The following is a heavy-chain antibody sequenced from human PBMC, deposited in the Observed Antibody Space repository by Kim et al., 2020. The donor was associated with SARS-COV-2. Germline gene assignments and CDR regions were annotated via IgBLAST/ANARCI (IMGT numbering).Heavy chain of an antibody. Sequence: SETLSLTCTVSGGSISSYYWSWVRQPPGKGLEWIGYIFNSGRTNYNPSLKSRVTISVDTSKNQFSLKLSSVTAADTAMYYCARASSYYVIDYWGQGTLVTGSS. CDR1: GGSISSYY. D-gene: IGHD1-26*01. J-gene: IGHJ4*02. V-gene: IGHV4-59*13. CDR3: ARASSYYVIDY. CDR2: IFNSGRT.